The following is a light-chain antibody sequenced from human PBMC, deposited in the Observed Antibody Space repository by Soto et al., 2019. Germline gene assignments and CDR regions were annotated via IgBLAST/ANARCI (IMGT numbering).Light chain of an antibody. J-gene: IGKJ1*01. V-gene: IGKV3-15*01. CDR3: QQYNNWPRT. CDR1: QSVSSD. Sequence: EIVMTQSPATLSVSPGERATLSCRASQSVSSDLAWYHQKPGQAPSLLIYGASTRATGIPARFSGSGSGTEFTLTINSLQSEDFAVYYCQQYNNWPRTFVQGTKVDI. CDR2: GAS.